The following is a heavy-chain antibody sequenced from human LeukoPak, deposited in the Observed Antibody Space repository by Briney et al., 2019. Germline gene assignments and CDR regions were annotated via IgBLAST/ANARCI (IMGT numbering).Heavy chain of an antibody. J-gene: IGHJ4*02. V-gene: IGHV3-30*18. D-gene: IGHD6-13*01. Sequence: PGGSLRLSCAASGFTFSSYGMHWVRQAPGKGLEWVAVISYDGSNKYYADSVKGRFTISRDNSKNTLYLQMNSLRAEDTAVYYCAKEVIAAAAPDYWGQGTLVTVSS. CDR3: AKEVIAAAAPDY. CDR1: GFTFSSYG. CDR2: ISYDGSNK.